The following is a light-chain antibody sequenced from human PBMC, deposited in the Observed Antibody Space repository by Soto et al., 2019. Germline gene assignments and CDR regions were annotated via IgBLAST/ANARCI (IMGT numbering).Light chain of an antibody. Sequence: DIQMTQSPSSVCASVGDRVTIGCRTSQRINSYLNWYQQKPGEPPTILIYGASSLQSGVPSRFSGSGSGTDFTLAINSLQPEDFETYYCQQSSRTPITFGQGTRLEIK. CDR1: QRINSY. J-gene: IGKJ5*01. V-gene: IGKV1-39*01. CDR2: GAS. CDR3: QQSSRTPIT.